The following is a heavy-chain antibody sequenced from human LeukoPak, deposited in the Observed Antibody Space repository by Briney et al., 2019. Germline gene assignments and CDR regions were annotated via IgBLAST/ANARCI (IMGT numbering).Heavy chain of an antibody. CDR1: GFTFSDYG. CDR2: IWHDGSNK. CDR3: AKVSDFWSGYLDY. V-gene: IGHV3-33*06. D-gene: IGHD3-3*01. Sequence: PGGSLRLSCAASGFTFSDYGLHWVRQAPGKGLEWVALIWHDGSNKYYADSVMGRFTISRDNSKNTLYLQMNSLRAEDTAVYYCAKVSDFWSGYLDYWGQGTLVTVSS. J-gene: IGHJ4*02.